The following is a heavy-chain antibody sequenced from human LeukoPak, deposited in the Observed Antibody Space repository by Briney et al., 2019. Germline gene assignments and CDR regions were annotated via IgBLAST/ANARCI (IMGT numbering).Heavy chain of an antibody. CDR3: AQDWPSAVTTTPGF. CDR2: ISPSGDST. Sequence: GGSLRLSCAASGFTFRDYVISWVRQAPGKGLEWVSSISPSGDSTYYAGSVRGRFTLSRHNSKNTVYFQMNSLRAEDTAIYYCAQDWPSAVTTTPGFWGQGTMVIVSS. V-gene: IGHV3-23*01. CDR1: GFTFRDYV. D-gene: IGHD4-17*01. J-gene: IGHJ3*01.